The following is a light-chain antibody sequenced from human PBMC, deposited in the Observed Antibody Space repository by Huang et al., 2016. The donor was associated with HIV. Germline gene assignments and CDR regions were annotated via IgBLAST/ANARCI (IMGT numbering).Light chain of an antibody. J-gene: IGKJ4*01. V-gene: IGKV3D-15*01. CDR2: GAS. Sequence: EIVMTQSPATLSVSPGERATLSCRASQSVSSNLAWYHQEPGQAPRLLIYGASTRATGIPDRFSGSGSGTDFTLTISSLEPEDFAVYYCQQHDNWPLTFGGGTKVEFK. CDR1: QSVSSN. CDR3: QQHDNWPLT.